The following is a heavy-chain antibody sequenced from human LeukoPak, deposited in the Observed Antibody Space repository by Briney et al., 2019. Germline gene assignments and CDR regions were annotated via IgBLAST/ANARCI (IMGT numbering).Heavy chain of an antibody. CDR2: IYPGDSDT. CDR1: GYSFTSYW. D-gene: IGHD4-17*01. CDR3: ARIRRYGDFPDAFDI. J-gene: IGHJ3*02. V-gene: IGHV5-51*01. Sequence: GESLKLSCKGSGYSFTSYWIGWVRQMPGKGLEWMGIIYPGDSDTRYSPSFQGQVTISADKSISTAYLQWSSLKASDTAMYYRARIRRYGDFPDAFDIWGQGTMVTVSS.